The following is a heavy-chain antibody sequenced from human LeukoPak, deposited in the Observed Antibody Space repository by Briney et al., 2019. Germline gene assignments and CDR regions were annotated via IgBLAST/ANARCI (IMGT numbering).Heavy chain of an antibody. D-gene: IGHD3-16*01. CDR3: ARVLIMITFGGLDYFDY. J-gene: IGHJ4*02. CDR2: IYTSGST. Sequence: SETLSLTCTVSGGSISSYYWSWIRQPAGKGLEWIGRIYTSGSTNYNPSLKSRVTMSVDTSKNQFSLKLSSVTAADTAVYYCARVLIMITFGGLDYFDYWGQGTLVTVSS. CDR1: GGSISSYY. V-gene: IGHV4-4*07.